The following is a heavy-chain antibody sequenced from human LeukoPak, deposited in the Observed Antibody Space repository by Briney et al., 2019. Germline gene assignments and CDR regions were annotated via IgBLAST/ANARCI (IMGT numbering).Heavy chain of an antibody. CDR3: ASLVVATSRFDY. D-gene: IGHD2-15*01. CDR2: ISSSSSYI. V-gene: IGHV3-21*01. CDR1: GFTFSDYT. Sequence: GGSLRLSCATSGFTFSDYTMNWVRQAPGKGLEWVTSISSSSSYIYYADSVKGRFTISRDNAKNSLYLQMNSLRAEDTAVYYCASLVVATSRFDYWGPGALVTVSS. J-gene: IGHJ4*02.